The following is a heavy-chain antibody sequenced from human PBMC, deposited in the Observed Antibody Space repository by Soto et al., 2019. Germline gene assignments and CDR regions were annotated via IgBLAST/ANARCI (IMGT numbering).Heavy chain of an antibody. CDR2: VYHTGST. J-gene: IGHJ4*02. CDR3: ARRLFGSGWTLDS. Sequence: PXETLSLTCDVSGSSITTYYWSWIRQAPGKGLEWIGNVYHTGSTDYNSSLRSRVTISVDTSKNQFSLNMNSVTAADTAVYYCARRLFGSGWTLDSWGQGDLVTVSS. V-gene: IGHV4-59*13. D-gene: IGHD6-19*01. CDR1: GSSITTYY.